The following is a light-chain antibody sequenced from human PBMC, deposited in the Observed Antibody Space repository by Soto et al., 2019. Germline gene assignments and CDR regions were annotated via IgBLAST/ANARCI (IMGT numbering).Light chain of an antibody. CDR3: SSYASNGDVL. CDR2: DVS. CDR1: SSDVGTYEY. V-gene: IGLV2-14*03. J-gene: IGLJ2*01. Sequence: QSALTQPASVSGSPGQSITISCTGTSSDVGTYEYVSWYQHHPGKAPKLMIYDVSNRPSGVSDRFPGSKSGNTASLTISGLQAEDEGDYYCSSYASNGDVLFGGGTKLTVL.